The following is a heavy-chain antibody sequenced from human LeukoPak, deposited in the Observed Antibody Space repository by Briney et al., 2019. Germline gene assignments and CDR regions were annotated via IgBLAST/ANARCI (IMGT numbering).Heavy chain of an antibody. CDR2: ISGSGGST. D-gene: IGHD3-10*01. CDR1: GFTFSSYA. Sequence: PGGSLRLSCAASGFTFSSYAMSWVRQAPGKGLEWVSAISGSGGSTHYADSVKGRFTISRDNSKNTLYLQMNSLRAEDTAVYYCAKAYYYGSGSYYNPLDYWGQGTLVTVSS. CDR3: AKAYYYGSGSYYNPLDY. J-gene: IGHJ4*02. V-gene: IGHV3-23*01.